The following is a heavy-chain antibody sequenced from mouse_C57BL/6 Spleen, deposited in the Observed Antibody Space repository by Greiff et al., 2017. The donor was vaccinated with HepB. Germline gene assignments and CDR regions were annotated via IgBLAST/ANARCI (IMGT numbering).Heavy chain of an antibody. CDR3: ARQGDYDVGYFDY. CDR1: GFTFSSYG. J-gene: IGHJ2*01. Sequence: VQLKESGGDLVKPGGSLKLSCAASGFTFSSYGMSWVRQTPDKRLEWVATISSGGSYTYYPDSVKGRFTISRDNAKNTLYLQMSSLKSEDTAMYYCARQGDYDVGYFDYWGQGTTLTVSS. CDR2: ISSGGSYT. D-gene: IGHD2-4*01. V-gene: IGHV5-6*01.